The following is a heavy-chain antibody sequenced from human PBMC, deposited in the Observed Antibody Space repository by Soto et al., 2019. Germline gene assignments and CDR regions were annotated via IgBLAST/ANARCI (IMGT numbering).Heavy chain of an antibody. D-gene: IGHD2-8*02. Sequence: GGSLRLSCAASGFTFSSYAMSWVRQAPGKGLEWVSSISGSGGSTYHADSVKGRFTISRDNSKNTLYLQMNSQRGEDTAVYYCAKALRPTGGILDASDMWGQGTMVTVSS. CDR3: AKALRPTGGILDASDM. CDR1: GFTFSSYA. V-gene: IGHV3-23*01. J-gene: IGHJ3*02. CDR2: ISGSGGST.